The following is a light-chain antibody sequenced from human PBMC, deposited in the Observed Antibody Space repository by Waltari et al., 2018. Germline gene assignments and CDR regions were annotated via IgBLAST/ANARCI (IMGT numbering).Light chain of an antibody. V-gene: IGLV2-23*02. J-gene: IGLJ3*02. Sequence: QSALTQPASVSGSPGQSITISCPGTTSDLGSSTLVAWYQQHPGEVPKRIIYEVNKRPSGVSNRFSGSKSGNTASLTISGLQPEDEADYYCCSYGGASLRVFGGGTKVTVL. CDR3: CSYGGASLRV. CDR2: EVN. CDR1: TSDLGSSTL.